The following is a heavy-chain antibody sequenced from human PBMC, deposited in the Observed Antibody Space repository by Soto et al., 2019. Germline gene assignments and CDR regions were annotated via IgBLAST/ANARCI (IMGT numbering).Heavy chain of an antibody. D-gene: IGHD6-19*01. CDR3: AKDHSSGWYWQVDY. CDR2: ISLRGDST. Sequence: PGGSLRLSCAASGFTFSSYAMSWVRQAPGKGLEWVSSISLRGDSTYYADSVKGRFTISRDNSKNTLYLQMISLRAEDTAVYYCAKDHSSGWYWQVDYWGQGTLVTVSS. V-gene: IGHV3-23*01. J-gene: IGHJ4*02. CDR1: GFTFSSYA.